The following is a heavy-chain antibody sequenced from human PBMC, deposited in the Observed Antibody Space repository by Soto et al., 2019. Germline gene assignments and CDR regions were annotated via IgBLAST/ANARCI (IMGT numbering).Heavy chain of an antibody. CDR3: AKETFFFESRTSCSAQRPRWFDP. V-gene: IGHV3-48*02. CDR1: GFTFSDFN. Sequence: GGSLRLSCAASGFTFSDFNMNWVRQAPGEGLEWISYISSSGRSTYYADSVKGRFTISRDNANNSLFLQMNSLVDVDSAVYYCAKETFFFESRTSCSAQRPRWFDPWGPGTLVTVSS. J-gene: IGHJ5*02. D-gene: IGHD3-3*02. CDR2: ISSSGRST.